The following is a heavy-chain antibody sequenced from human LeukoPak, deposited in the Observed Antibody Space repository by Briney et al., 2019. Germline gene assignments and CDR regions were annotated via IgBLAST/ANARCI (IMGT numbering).Heavy chain of an antibody. Sequence: SETLSLTCAVYGGSFSGYYWSWIRQPPGKGLEWIGEINHSGSTNYNPSLKSRVTISVDTSKNQFSLKLSFVTAADTAVYYCARGLAVLFPYGMDVWGKGTTVTVSS. D-gene: IGHD3-3*01. J-gene: IGHJ6*04. V-gene: IGHV4-34*01. CDR2: INHSGST. CDR1: GGSFSGYY. CDR3: ARGLAVLFPYGMDV.